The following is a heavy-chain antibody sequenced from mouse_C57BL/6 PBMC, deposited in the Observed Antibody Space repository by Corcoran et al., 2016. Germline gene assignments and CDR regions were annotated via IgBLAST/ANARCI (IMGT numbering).Heavy chain of an antibody. D-gene: IGHD1-1*02. Sequence: EVQLQQSGPELVKPGASVKISCKASGYTFTDYYMNWVKQSHGKSLEWIGDINPNNGGTSYNQKFKGKATLTVDKSSSTAYMELRSLTSEDSAVYYCARLLLLWDWYIDVWGTGTTVTVSS. CDR3: ARLLLLWDWYIDV. CDR1: GYTFTDYY. CDR2: INPNNGGT. V-gene: IGHV1-26*01. J-gene: IGHJ1*03.